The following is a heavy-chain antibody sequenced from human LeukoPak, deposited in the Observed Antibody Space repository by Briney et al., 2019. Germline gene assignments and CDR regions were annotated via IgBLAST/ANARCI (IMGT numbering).Heavy chain of an antibody. D-gene: IGHD2-2*01. CDR3: ARDDCSSTSCYVFDY. V-gene: IGHV3-23*01. J-gene: IGHJ4*02. Sequence: GGSLRLSWAASGFTFSGYAMSWSRQAPGKGLEGVSAISGSGGSTYYADSVKGRFTISRDNSKNSLYLQMNSLRAEDTAVYYCARDDCSSTSCYVFDYWGQGTLVTVSS. CDR2: ISGSGGST. CDR1: GFTFSGYA.